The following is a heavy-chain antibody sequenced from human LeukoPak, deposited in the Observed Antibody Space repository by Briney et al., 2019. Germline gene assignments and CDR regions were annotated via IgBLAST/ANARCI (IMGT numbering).Heavy chain of an antibody. CDR1: GGSINNASYH. V-gene: IGHV4-39*01. J-gene: IGHJ4*02. Sequence: SETLSLTCTVSGGSINNASYHWGWIRQPPGKGLEWIGSIYYNGSTYYSPSLKSRLTISVDTSKNHFSLRLTSVTAADTAVYYCARHYYDSSGYWSPPGDYWAEGTLVTVSS. D-gene: IGHD3-22*01. CDR2: IYYNGST. CDR3: ARHYYDSSGYWSPPGDY.